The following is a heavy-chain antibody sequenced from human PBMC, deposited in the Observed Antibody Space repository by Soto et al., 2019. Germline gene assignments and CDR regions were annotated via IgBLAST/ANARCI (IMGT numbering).Heavy chain of an antibody. CDR2: IKQDGSEK. Sequence: PGGSLRLSCAASGFTFSSYWMSWVRQAPGKGLEWVANIKQDGSEKYYVDSVKGRFTISRDNAKNSLYLQMNSLRAEDTAVYYCAREGSSSSSVYFDPWGQGTLVTVSS. CDR3: AREGSSSSSVYFDP. CDR1: GFTFSSYW. D-gene: IGHD6-6*01. V-gene: IGHV3-7*01. J-gene: IGHJ5*02.